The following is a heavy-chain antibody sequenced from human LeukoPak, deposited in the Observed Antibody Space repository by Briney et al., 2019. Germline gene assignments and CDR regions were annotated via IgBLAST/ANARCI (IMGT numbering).Heavy chain of an antibody. D-gene: IGHD3/OR15-3a*01. V-gene: IGHV3-30*03. CDR3: AILSFGLVNH. J-gene: IGHJ4*02. CDR1: GFTFSSYG. CDR2: ISYDGSNK. Sequence: PGGSLRLSCAASGFTFSSYGMHWVRQAPGKGLEWVAVISYDGSNKYYADSVKGRFTISRDNSKNTLYLQMNSLRAEDTAVYYCAILSFGLVNHWGQGTLVTVSS.